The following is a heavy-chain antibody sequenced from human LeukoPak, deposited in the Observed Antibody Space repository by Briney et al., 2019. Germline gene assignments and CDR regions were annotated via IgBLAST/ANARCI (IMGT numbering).Heavy chain of an antibody. V-gene: IGHV3-23*01. CDR3: AKSDDDSDRYYFVS. CDR2: ISGRGDNT. J-gene: IGHJ4*02. D-gene: IGHD3-16*01. Sequence: GGSLRLSCAASGFTFSGYGMRWVRQAPGKGLEWVSGISGRGDNTDYADSVKGRFTISRDNSKNTLYLQMNSLRAEDTAVYYCAKSDDDSDRYYFVSWGQGTLVTVSS. CDR1: GFTFSGYG.